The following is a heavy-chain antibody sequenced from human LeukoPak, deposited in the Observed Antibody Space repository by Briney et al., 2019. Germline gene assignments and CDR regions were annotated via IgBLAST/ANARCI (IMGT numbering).Heavy chain of an antibody. Sequence: ASVKVSFKASGYTFTGYYMHWVRQAPGQGLEWMGWINPNSGGTNYAQKFQGRVTMTRDTSISTAYMELSRLRSDDTAVYYCARTYYYDSSGKGGYYYGMDVWGQGTTVTASS. D-gene: IGHD3-22*01. CDR2: INPNSGGT. CDR1: GYTFTGYY. CDR3: ARTYYYDSSGKGGYYYGMDV. J-gene: IGHJ6*02. V-gene: IGHV1-2*02.